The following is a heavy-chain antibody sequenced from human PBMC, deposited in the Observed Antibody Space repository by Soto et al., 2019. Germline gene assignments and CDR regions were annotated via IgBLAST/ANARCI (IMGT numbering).Heavy chain of an antibody. V-gene: IGHV2-26*01. J-gene: IGHJ6*02. CDR2: IFSNDEK. CDR3: ARMTDIVVVPAAIYYYYGMDV. Sequence: QVTLKESGPVLVKPTETLTLTCTVSGFSLSNARMGVSWIRQPPGKALEWLAHIFSNDEKSYSTSLKSTLTISKDTSKSQVVLTMTNMDPVDTATYYCARMTDIVVVPAAIYYYYGMDVWGQGTTVTVSS. D-gene: IGHD2-2*01. CDR1: GFSLSNARMG.